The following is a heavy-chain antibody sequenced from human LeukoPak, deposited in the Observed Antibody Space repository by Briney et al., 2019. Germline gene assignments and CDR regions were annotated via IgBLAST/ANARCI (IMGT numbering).Heavy chain of an antibody. V-gene: IGHV3-7*01. CDR1: GFTFRSYW. D-gene: IGHD5-18*01. Sequence: GGSLRLSCAASGFTFRSYWMSWVRQAPGKGLEWVANIKQDGSEKYYVDSVKGRFTISRDSAKNSLYLQMNSLRAEDTAVYYCAREGIRGYDYWGQGTLVTVSS. J-gene: IGHJ4*02. CDR2: IKQDGSEK. CDR3: AREGIRGYDY.